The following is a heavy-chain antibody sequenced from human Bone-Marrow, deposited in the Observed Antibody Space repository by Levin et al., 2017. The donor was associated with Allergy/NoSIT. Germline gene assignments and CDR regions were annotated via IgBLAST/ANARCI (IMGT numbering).Heavy chain of an antibody. D-gene: IGHD1-26*01. Sequence: PGESLKISCKASGYTFTSYDINWVRQATGQGLEWMGWMNPNSGNTGYAQKFQGRVTMTRNTSISTAYMELSSLRSEDTAVYYCARAILRGAPRPYYFDYWGQGTLVTVSS. CDR3: ARAILRGAPRPYYFDY. CDR2: MNPNSGNT. V-gene: IGHV1-8*01. CDR1: GYTFTSYD. J-gene: IGHJ4*02.